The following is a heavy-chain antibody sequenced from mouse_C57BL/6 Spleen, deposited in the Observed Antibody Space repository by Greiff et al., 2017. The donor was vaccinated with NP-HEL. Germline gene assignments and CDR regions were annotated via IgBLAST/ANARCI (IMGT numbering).Heavy chain of an antibody. CDR2: IDPSDSYT. CDR3: ARLDGYRTWFAY. V-gene: IGHV1-50*01. CDR1: GYTFTSYW. Sequence: VQLQQSGAELVKPGASVKLSCKASGYTFTSYWMQWVKQRPGQGLEWIGEIDPSDSYTNYNQKFKGKATLTVDTSSSTAYMQLSSLTSEDSAVYYCARLDGYRTWFAYWGQGTLVTVSA. J-gene: IGHJ3*01. D-gene: IGHD2-3*01.